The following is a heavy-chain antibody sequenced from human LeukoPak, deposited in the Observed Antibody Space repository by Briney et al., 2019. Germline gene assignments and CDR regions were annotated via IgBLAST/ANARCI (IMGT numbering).Heavy chain of an antibody. V-gene: IGHV1-18*01. J-gene: IGHJ6*03. Sequence: ASVKVSCKASGYTFTSYGISWVRQAPGQGLEWMGWISAYNGNTNYAQKLQGRVTMTTDTSTSTAYMELRSLRSDDTAVYYCARVLSIFHYYYMDVWGKGTTVTISS. CDR3: ARVLSIFHYYYMDV. CDR2: ISAYNGNT. D-gene: IGHD3-3*02. CDR1: GYTFTSYG.